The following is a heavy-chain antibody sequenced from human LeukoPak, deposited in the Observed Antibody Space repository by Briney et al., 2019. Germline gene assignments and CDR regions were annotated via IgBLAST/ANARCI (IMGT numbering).Heavy chain of an antibody. V-gene: IGHV4-30-4*08. D-gene: IGHD2-2*01. Sequence: PSETLSLTCTVPGGSISSGDYYWSWIRQPPGKGLEWIGYIYYSGSTYYNPSLKSRVTISVDTSKNQFSLKLSSVTAADTAVYYCARVHCSSTSCYTWGYFDYWGQGTLVTVSS. J-gene: IGHJ4*02. CDR2: IYYSGST. CDR3: ARVHCSSTSCYTWGYFDY. CDR1: GGSISSGDYY.